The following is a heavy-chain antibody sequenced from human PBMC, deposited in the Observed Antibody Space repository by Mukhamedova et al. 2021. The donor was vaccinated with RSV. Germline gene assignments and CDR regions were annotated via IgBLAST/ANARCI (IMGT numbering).Heavy chain of an antibody. Sequence: GKGLEWVSSISSSSSYIYYADSVKGRFTISGDNAKNSLYLQMNNLRAEDTAVYYCARVGGGGYSGYDAFDIWGQGTMVTVSS. D-gene: IGHD5-12*01. J-gene: IGHJ3*02. V-gene: IGHV3-21*01. CDR2: ISSSSSYI. CDR3: ARVGGGGYSGYDAFDI.